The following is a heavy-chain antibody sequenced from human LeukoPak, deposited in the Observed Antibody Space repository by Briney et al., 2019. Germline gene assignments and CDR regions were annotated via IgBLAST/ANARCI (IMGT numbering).Heavy chain of an antibody. CDR2: ISSSSSYI. V-gene: IGHV3-21*01. J-gene: IGHJ4*02. CDR3: ARDRGGAVWGHSGWAVGYFDY. D-gene: IGHD6-19*01. CDR1: GFTFSSYS. Sequence: GGSLRLSCAASGFTFSSYSMNWVRQAPGKGLEWVSSISSSSSYIYYADSVKGRFTISRDNAKNSLYLQMNSLRAEDTAVYYCARDRGGAVWGHSGWAVGYFDYWGQGTLVTVSS.